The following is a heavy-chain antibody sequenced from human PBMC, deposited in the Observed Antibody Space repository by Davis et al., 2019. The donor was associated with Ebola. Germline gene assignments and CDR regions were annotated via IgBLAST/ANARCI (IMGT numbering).Heavy chain of an antibody. Sequence: ASVKVSCKASGYTFTSNGITWVRQAPGQGLEWMGWISAYNDNTNYAQKLQGRVTMTTDTSTSTAYMELRSLRSDDTAVYYCARDRASSSPQALAFDIWGQGTMVTVSS. D-gene: IGHD6-13*01. CDR3: ARDRASSSPQALAFDI. CDR2: ISAYNDNT. V-gene: IGHV1-18*04. J-gene: IGHJ3*02. CDR1: GYTFTSNG.